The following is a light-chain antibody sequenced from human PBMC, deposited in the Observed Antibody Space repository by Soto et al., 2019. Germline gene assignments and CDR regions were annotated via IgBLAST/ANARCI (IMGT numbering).Light chain of an antibody. CDR3: QQYDNPNLAVT. V-gene: IGKV1-33*01. CDR1: QDISNY. Sequence: DIQMTQSPSSLSASVGDRVTITCQASQDISNYLNWYQRKPGKAPKLLIYDASNLETGVPSRFSGSGSGTDFTFTISSLQPEDIATYYCQQYDNPNLAVTFGGGTKVDIK. J-gene: IGKJ4*01. CDR2: DAS.